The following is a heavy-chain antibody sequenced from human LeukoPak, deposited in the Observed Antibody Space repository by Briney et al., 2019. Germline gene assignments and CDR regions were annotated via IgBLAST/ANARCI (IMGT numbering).Heavy chain of an antibody. CDR3: ARDRFDYGEYEFDS. CDR1: GYSNKSSYH. Sequence: SETLSLTCTVSGYSNKSSYHWAWVRQPPGKGLEWVATIHHSGDTFYNPSLKSRVTISMDTSKNEFSLTLKSVTAADTAVYYCARDRFDYGEYEFDSWGQGALVTVSS. J-gene: IGHJ5*01. V-gene: IGHV4-38-2*02. D-gene: IGHD4-17*01. CDR2: IHHSGDT.